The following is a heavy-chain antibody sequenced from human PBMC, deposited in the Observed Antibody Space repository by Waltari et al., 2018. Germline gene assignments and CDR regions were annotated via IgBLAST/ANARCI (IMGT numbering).Heavy chain of an antibody. CDR2: ISYDGSNK. V-gene: IGHV3-30-3*01. Sequence: QVQLVESGGGVVQPGRSLRLSCAASGFTFSSSAMHWVRQAPGKGLEWVAVISYDGSNKYYADSVKGRFTISRDNSKNTLYLQMNSLRAEDTAVYYCARDQDDTAMVTGFDYWGQGTLVTVSS. CDR3: ARDQDDTAMVTGFDY. CDR1: GFTFSSSA. D-gene: IGHD5-18*01. J-gene: IGHJ4*02.